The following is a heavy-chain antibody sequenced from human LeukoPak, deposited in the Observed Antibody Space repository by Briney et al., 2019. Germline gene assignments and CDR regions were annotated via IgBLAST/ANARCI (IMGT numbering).Heavy chain of an antibody. CDR3: ARQKVGATYFDY. V-gene: IGHV4-39*01. J-gene: IGHJ4*02. CDR2: IYYSGST. D-gene: IGHD1-26*01. Sequence: PSETLSLTWTVSGGSISSSSYYWGWIRQPPGKGLEWIGSIYYSGSTYYNPSLESRVTISVDTSKNQFSLKLSSVTAADTAVYYCARQKVGATYFDYWGQGTLVTVSS. CDR1: GGSISSSSYY.